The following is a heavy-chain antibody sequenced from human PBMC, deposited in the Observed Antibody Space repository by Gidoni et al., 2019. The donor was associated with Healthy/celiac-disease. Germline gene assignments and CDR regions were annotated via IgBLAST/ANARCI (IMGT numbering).Heavy chain of an antibody. CDR2: NSGNGGST. CDR1: GFTFSSYA. D-gene: IGHD1-26*01. V-gene: IGHV3-23*01. Sequence: EVQLLESGGGLVQPGGSLRLSCAASGFTFSSYALSWVRQAPGKGLEWVSGNSGNGGSTYFADSVKGRFNNLRNNSKNTLYLQMNSLRAEDTAVYYCAKGGRWLQSVYWGQGTLVTVSS. CDR3: AKGGRWLQSVY. J-gene: IGHJ4*02.